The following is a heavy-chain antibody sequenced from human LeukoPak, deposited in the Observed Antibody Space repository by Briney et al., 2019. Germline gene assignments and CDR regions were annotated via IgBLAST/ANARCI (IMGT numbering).Heavy chain of an antibody. CDR2: ISSSGSTI. Sequence: GGSLRLSCAASGFTFSDYYMSWIRQAPGKGLEWVSYISSSGSTIYYADSVKGRFTISRDNAKNSLYLQMNSLRAEDTAVYYCARDGVSGSPPYYYYYMDVWGKGTKVTVSS. D-gene: IGHD3-10*01. V-gene: IGHV3-11*01. J-gene: IGHJ6*03. CDR3: ARDGVSGSPPYYYYYMDV. CDR1: GFTFSDYY.